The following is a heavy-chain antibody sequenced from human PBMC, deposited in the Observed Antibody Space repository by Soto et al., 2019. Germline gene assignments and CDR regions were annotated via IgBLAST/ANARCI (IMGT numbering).Heavy chain of an antibody. CDR2: ISPYSGKT. Sequence: ASVKVSFKASGYTFTNNDVCWVRQTPGQGLEWMGWISPYSGKTNYARKFQGRVTMTTDTSTSTAYMEVRSLTSDDTAVYYCAREGLLLLPDYWGQGTLVTVSS. J-gene: IGHJ4*02. V-gene: IGHV1-18*01. CDR1: GYTFTNND. CDR3: AREGLLLLPDY. D-gene: IGHD3-22*01.